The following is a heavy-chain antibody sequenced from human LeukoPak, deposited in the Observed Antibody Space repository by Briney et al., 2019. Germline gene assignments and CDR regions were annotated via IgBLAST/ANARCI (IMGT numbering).Heavy chain of an antibody. D-gene: IGHD3-10*01. J-gene: IGHJ3*02. CDR3: ARIWFGEFIDAFDI. V-gene: IGHV4-39*07. CDR2: INYSGTT. Sequence: SETLSLTCSVSGGSISSSSYYWGWIRQPPGKGLEWIATINYSGTTHYNPSLKSRVTISVDTSKNQFSLKLSSVTAADTAVYYCARIWFGEFIDAFDIWGQGTMVTVSS. CDR1: GGSISSSSYY.